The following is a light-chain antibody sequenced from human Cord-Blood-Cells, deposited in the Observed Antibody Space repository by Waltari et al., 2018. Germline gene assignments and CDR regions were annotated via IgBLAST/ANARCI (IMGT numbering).Light chain of an antibody. CDR2: AAS. CDR3: QQSYSTPWT. Sequence: DIQMTQSPSSLSASVVDRVTITCRASQSISSYLNWYHQKPGKAPKLLIYAASSLESGVPSRFSGSGSGTDFTLTISSLQPEDFATYYFQQSYSTPWTFGQGTKVEIK. V-gene: IGKV1-39*01. CDR1: QSISSY. J-gene: IGKJ1*01.